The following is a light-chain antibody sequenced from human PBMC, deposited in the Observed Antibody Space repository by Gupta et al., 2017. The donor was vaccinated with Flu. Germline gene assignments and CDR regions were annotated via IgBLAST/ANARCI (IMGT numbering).Light chain of an antibody. CDR3: QKYYSSRNT. Sequence: SLGERATINCKSSQSVLYSSNNKNFLAWYQQKPGQPPKLLIYWASTRESGVPDRFSGSGSGTDFTLTISSLQAEDVAVYYCQKYYSSRNTFGQGTKLEIK. CDR2: WAS. CDR1: QSVLYSSNNKNF. V-gene: IGKV4-1*01. J-gene: IGKJ2*01.